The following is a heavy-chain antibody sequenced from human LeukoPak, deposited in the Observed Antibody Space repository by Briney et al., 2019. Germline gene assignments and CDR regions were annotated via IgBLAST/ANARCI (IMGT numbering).Heavy chain of an antibody. CDR1: GGSISSYY. D-gene: IGHD1-20*01. V-gene: IGHV4-4*07. J-gene: IGHJ6*03. CDR2: IYTSGST. Sequence: PSETLSLTCTVSGGSISSYYWSWIRQPAGKGLEWVGRIYTSGSTNYNPSLKSRVTMSVDTSTNQFSLKLSSVTAADTAVYYCARAGYNWNDGYYYYYMDVWGKGTTVTVSS. CDR3: ARAGYNWNDGYYYYYMDV.